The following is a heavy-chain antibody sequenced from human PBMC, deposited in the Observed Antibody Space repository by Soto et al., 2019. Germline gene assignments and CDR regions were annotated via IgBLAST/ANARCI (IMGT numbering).Heavy chain of an antibody. CDR2: IIPIFGTA. CDR3: ARDIAGEATSKAAAGTRSWFDP. Sequence: SVKVSCKASGGTFSSYAISWVRQAPGQGLEWMGGIIPIFGTANYAQKFQGRVTITADESTSTAYMELSSLRSEDTAVYYCARDIAGEATSKAAAGTRSWFDPWGQGTLVTVSS. V-gene: IGHV1-69*13. D-gene: IGHD6-13*01. J-gene: IGHJ5*02. CDR1: GGTFSSYA.